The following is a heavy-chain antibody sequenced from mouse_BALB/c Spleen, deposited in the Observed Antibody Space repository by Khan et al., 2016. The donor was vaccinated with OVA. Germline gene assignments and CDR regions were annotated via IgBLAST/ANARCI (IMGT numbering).Heavy chain of an antibody. CDR2: ISSGGTTT. V-gene: IGHV5-12-1*01. J-gene: IGHJ2*01. Sequence: EVELVESGGGLVKPGGSLKLSCAASGFAFNNYDMSWVRQTPEKRLDWVAYISSGGTTTYYPDTVKGSFTVSRDNAKNTLYLKMSSLKSEDTAMYYCVRLHYYGSNYYFDYWGQGTTLTVSS. CDR1: GFAFNNYD. CDR3: VRLHYYGSNYYFDY. D-gene: IGHD1-1*01.